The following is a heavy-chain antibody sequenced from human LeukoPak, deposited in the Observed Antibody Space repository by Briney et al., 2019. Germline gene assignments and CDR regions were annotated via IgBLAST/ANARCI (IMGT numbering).Heavy chain of an antibody. CDR1: GFTVSSNY. Sequence: GGSLRLSCAASGFTVSSNYMTWVRPAPGKGLEWVANIKQEGSEEYYVDSVKGRFTISTDNAKNSLYLQMNSLRAEDTAVYYCARDAYYDFWSGYPRYFDYWGQGTLVTVSS. D-gene: IGHD3-3*01. J-gene: IGHJ4*02. CDR2: IKQEGSEE. CDR3: ARDAYYDFWSGYPRYFDY. V-gene: IGHV3-7*01.